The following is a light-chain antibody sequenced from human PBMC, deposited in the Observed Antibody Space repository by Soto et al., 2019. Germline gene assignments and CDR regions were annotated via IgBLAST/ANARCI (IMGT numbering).Light chain of an antibody. CDR2: EVS. CDR3: SSYTSSVTLV. V-gene: IGLV2-14*01. J-gene: IGLJ2*01. CDR1: SSDVGGYNF. Sequence: QSALTQPASVSGSPGQSLTISCTGTSSDVGGYNFVSWHQQHPGKAPKLMIYEVSNRPSGVSYRFSGSKSGNTASLTISGLQAEDEADYYCSSYTSSVTLVFGGGTKLTVL.